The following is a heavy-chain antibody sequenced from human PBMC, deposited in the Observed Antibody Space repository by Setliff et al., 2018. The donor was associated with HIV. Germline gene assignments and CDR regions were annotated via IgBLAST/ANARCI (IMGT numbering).Heavy chain of an antibody. CDR3: ALANIVSTARWNH. J-gene: IGHJ5*02. CDR1: GYIFSGYY. CDR2: INYNNGDT. D-gene: IGHD2-15*01. Sequence: ASVKVSCKTSGYIFSGYYLHWLRRAPGQGLEWMGWINYNNGDTKSAEKFQGRVTMTRDTSISTVYMDLNRLTSDDTAVYYCALANIVSTARWNHWGRGTLVTVSS. V-gene: IGHV1-2*02.